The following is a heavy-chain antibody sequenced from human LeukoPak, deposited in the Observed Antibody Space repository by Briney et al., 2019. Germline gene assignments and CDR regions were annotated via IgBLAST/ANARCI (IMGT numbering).Heavy chain of an antibody. CDR1: GGSISSYY. D-gene: IGHD6-19*01. J-gene: IGHJ4*02. CDR3: ARTPEDSSGWYYFDY. V-gene: IGHV4-59*01. Sequence: PSETLSLTCTVSGGSISSYYWSWIRQPPGKGLEWIGYIYYSGSTNYNPPLKSRVTISVDTSKNQFSLKLSSVTAADTAVYYCARTPEDSSGWYYFDYWGQGTLVTVSS. CDR2: IYYSGST.